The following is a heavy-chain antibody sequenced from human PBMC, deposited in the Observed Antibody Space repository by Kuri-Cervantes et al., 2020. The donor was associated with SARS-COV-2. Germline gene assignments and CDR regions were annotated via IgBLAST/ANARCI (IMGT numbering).Heavy chain of an antibody. J-gene: IGHJ5*02. CDR3: ARHDSRKS. D-gene: IGHD3-3*01. Sequence: GGSLRLSCAASGFTSSSYWMHWVRQAPGMGLVWVSRINNDGSSTSYADFVKGRVTISRDNAKNTSYLQIHSLRADDTAVYYCARHDSRKSWGQGTLVTVSS. CDR2: INNDGSST. V-gene: IGHV3-74*01. CDR1: GFTSSSYW.